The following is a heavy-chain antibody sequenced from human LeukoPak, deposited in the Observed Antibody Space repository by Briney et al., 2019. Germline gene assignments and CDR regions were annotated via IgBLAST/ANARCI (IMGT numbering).Heavy chain of an antibody. D-gene: IGHD3-22*01. V-gene: IGHV3-23*01. CDR3: ASGRRYYDSSGYYGPFFDY. Sequence: PGGSLRLSCAASGFTFSSYAMSWVRQAPGKGLEWVSTVRGNGGSTYYAASVKGRFTISRDNSKTTLYLQMNSLRAEDTAVYYCASGRRYYDSSGYYGPFFDYWGQGTLVTVSS. CDR2: VRGNGGST. J-gene: IGHJ4*02. CDR1: GFTFSSYA.